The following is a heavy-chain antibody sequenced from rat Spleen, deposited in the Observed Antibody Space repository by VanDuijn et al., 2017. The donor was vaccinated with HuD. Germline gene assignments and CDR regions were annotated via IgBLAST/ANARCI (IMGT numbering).Heavy chain of an antibody. V-gene: IGHV5S23*01. D-gene: IGHD1-7*01. J-gene: IGHJ2*01. Sequence: EVQLVESGGGLVQPGRSLKLSCAASGFTFSDYAMAWVRQAPKKGLEWVASISIGGYNTYYRDSVKGGFSISRDDAKTTLYLQMDSLRSEYTTTYYCARRTMGIFDYWGQGVMVTVSS. CDR2: ISIGGYNT. CDR3: ARRTMGIFDY. CDR1: GFTFSDYA.